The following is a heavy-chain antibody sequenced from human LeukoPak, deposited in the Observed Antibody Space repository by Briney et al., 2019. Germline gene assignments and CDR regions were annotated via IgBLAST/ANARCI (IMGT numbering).Heavy chain of an antibody. CDR2: IDHRGDT. D-gene: IGHD5-24*01. J-gene: IGHJ4*03. CDR1: GGSFSRYY. CDR3: ARGATISETGYFDF. Sequence: SGTLSLTCAVYGGSFSRYYWSWIRQSPGKGLEWIAEIDHRGDTNYNPSVKTRVTISVDTPKNQFSLKVRSLSAADTAVYYCARGATISETGYFDFWGQGTLVTVSS. V-gene: IGHV4-34*01.